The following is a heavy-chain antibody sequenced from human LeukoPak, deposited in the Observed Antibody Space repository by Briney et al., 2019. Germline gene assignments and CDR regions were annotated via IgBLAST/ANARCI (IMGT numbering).Heavy chain of an antibody. Sequence: GGSLRLSCAASGFTFSSYEMNWVRQAPGKGLEWVSYISSSGSTIYYADSVKGRFTISRDNAKNSLYLQMNSLRVEDTALYYCAKDIMWELHPRSAFDLWGQGTKVTVSS. V-gene: IGHV3-48*03. CDR3: AKDIMWELHPRSAFDL. CDR1: GFTFSSYE. J-gene: IGHJ3*01. CDR2: ISSSGSTI. D-gene: IGHD1-26*01.